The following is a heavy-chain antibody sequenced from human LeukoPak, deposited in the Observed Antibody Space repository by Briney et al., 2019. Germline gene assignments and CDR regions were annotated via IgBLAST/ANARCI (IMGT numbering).Heavy chain of an antibody. Sequence: PGGSLRLSCAASGFTFSSYSMNWVRQAPGKGLEWVSSVSSSSSYIYYADSVKGRFTISRDNARQSLYLQMNSLTAEDTAVYYCATERIMVVPPAIVFDNWGLGTLVTVSS. CDR2: VSSSSSYI. J-gene: IGHJ4*02. CDR3: ATERIMVVPPAIVFDN. D-gene: IGHD2-21*01. V-gene: IGHV3-21*01. CDR1: GFTFSSYS.